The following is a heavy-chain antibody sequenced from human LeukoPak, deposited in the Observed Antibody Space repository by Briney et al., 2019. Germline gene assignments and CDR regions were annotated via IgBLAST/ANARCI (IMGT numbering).Heavy chain of an antibody. Sequence: GGSLRLSCAASGFTFSSYSMNWVRQAPGKGLEWVSYISSSSSTIYYADSVKGRFTISRDNAKNSLFLQMNSLRAEDTAVYCCARVLRYCSGGNCYSGGLGYMDVWGKGTTVTISS. D-gene: IGHD2-15*01. CDR3: ARVLRYCSGGNCYSGGLGYMDV. CDR1: GFTFSSYS. CDR2: ISSSSSTI. J-gene: IGHJ6*03. V-gene: IGHV3-48*04.